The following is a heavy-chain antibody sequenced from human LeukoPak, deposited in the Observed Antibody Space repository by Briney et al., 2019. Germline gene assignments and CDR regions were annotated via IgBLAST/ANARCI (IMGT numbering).Heavy chain of an antibody. CDR1: GGSISSYY. J-gene: IGHJ4*02. Sequence: SETLSLTCTVSGGSISSYYWSWIRQPPGKGLEWIGYIYYSGSTNYNPSLKSRVTISVDTSKNQFSLKLSSVTAADTAVYYCARARRVRETYYFDYWGQGTLVTVSS. D-gene: IGHD3-10*01. V-gene: IGHV4-59*01. CDR2: IYYSGST. CDR3: ARARRVRETYYFDY.